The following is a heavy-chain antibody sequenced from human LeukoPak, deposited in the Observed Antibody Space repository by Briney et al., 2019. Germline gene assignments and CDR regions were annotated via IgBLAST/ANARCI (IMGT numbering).Heavy chain of an antibody. J-gene: IGHJ3*02. CDR1: GGTFSSYA. CDR2: IIPIFGTA. D-gene: IGHD5-18*01. Sequence: AASVKVSCKASGGTFSSYAISWVRQAPGQGLEWMGGIIPIFGTANYAQKFQGRVTITTDESSTAYMELSSLRSEDTAVYYCARERGYSYGSDAFDIWGQGTMVTVSS. CDR3: ARERGYSYGSDAFDI. V-gene: IGHV1-69*05.